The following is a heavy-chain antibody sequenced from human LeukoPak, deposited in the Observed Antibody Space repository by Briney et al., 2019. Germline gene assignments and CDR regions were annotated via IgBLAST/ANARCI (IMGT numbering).Heavy chain of an antibody. J-gene: IGHJ4*02. CDR1: GGSISSYY. Sequence: SETLSLTCTVSGGSISSYYWSWIRQPPGKGLEWIGYIYYSGSTNDNPSLKSRVTISVDTSKNQFSLKLSSVTAADTAVYYCARARRGTRAPDRWGQGTLVTVSS. CDR3: ARARRGTRAPDR. D-gene: IGHD3-16*01. V-gene: IGHV4-59*12. CDR2: IYYSGST.